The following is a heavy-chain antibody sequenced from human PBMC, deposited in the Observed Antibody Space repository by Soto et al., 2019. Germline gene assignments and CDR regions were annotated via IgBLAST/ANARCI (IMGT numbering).Heavy chain of an antibody. D-gene: IGHD1-26*01. CDR1: GFTFSNYA. Sequence: PGGSLRLSCAASGFTFSNYARTWVRQAPGKGLEWVSAITSSGGATYYADSVKGRFTISRDNSKDTLSLQMTSLRAEDTAVYYCAKHSGSYSFDYWGQGALVTVS. CDR2: ITSSGGAT. CDR3: AKHSGSYSFDY. J-gene: IGHJ4*02. V-gene: IGHV3-23*01.